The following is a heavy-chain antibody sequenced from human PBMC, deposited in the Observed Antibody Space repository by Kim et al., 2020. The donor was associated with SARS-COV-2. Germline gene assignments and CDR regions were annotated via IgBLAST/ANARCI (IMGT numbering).Heavy chain of an antibody. CDR2: ISYDGSNK. Sequence: GGSLRLSCAASGFTFSSYAMHWVRQAPGKGLEWVAVISYDGSNKYYADSVKGRFTISRDNSKNTLYLQMNSLRAEDTVVYYCARGSGGQAVAPLDSWGQGTLVTVSS. CDR1: GFTFSSYA. CDR3: ARGSGGQAVAPLDS. J-gene: IGHJ5*01. V-gene: IGHV3-30*04. D-gene: IGHD3-10*01.